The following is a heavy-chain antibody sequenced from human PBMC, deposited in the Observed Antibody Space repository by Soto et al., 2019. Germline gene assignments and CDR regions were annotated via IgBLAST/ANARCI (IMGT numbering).Heavy chain of an antibody. D-gene: IGHD2-2*01. J-gene: IGHJ6*02. CDR2: IYPGDSDT. Sequence: GESLKISCKGSGYSFTSYWIGWVRQMPGKGLEWMGIIYPGDSDTRYSPSFQGQVTISADKSISTAYLQWSSLKASDTAMYYCARHYCSSTGCYPVYYYYYGMDVWGQGTTVTVSS. CDR1: GYSFTSYW. CDR3: ARHYCSSTGCYPVYYYYYGMDV. V-gene: IGHV5-51*01.